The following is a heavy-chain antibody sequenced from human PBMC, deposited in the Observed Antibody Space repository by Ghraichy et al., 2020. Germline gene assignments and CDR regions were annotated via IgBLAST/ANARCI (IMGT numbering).Heavy chain of an antibody. Sequence: SETLSLTCTVSGGSISSYYWSWIRQPPGKGLEWIGYIYYSGSTNYNPSLKSRVTISVDTSKNQFSLKLSSVTAADTAVYYCARAPLWSTYNWFDPWGQGTLVTVSS. CDR3: ARAPLWSTYNWFDP. CDR1: GGSISSYY. V-gene: IGHV4-59*01. CDR2: IYYSGST. D-gene: IGHD5-18*01. J-gene: IGHJ5*02.